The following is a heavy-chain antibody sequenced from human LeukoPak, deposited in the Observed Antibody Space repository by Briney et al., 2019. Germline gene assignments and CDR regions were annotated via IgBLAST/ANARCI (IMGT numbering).Heavy chain of an antibody. CDR1: GGSISSSSYY. V-gene: IGHV4-39*01. Sequence: SETLSLTCTVSGGSISSSSYYWGWIRQPPGKGLEWIGSIYYSGSTYYNPSLKSRVTISVDTSKNQFSLKLSSVTAADTAVYYCARHVLSGYLNYWYFDPWGRGTLVTVSS. D-gene: IGHD3-3*01. CDR2: IYYSGST. CDR3: ARHVLSGYLNYWYFDP. J-gene: IGHJ2*01.